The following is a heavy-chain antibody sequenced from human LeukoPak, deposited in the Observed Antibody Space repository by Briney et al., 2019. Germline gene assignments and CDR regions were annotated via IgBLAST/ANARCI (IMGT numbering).Heavy chain of an antibody. CDR2: ISYDGSNK. D-gene: IGHD5-12*01. Sequence: GGSLRLSCAASGFTFSSYAMHWVRQAPGKGLEWVAVISYDGSNKYYADSVKGRFTISRDNSKNTLYLQMNSLRAEDTAVYYCARDIVVATGYGMDVWGQGTTVTVSS. J-gene: IGHJ6*02. CDR1: GFTFSSYA. CDR3: ARDIVVATGYGMDV. V-gene: IGHV3-30*03.